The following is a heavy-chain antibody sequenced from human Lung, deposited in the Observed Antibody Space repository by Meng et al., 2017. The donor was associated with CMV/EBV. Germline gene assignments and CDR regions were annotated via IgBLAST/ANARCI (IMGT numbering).Heavy chain of an antibody. J-gene: IGHJ5*01. CDR2: IRYDGSNK. D-gene: IGHD3-22*01. V-gene: IGHV3-30*02. CDR3: AKGGDYDSSGDS. Sequence: GGSLRLXCAASGFTFSSYGMHWVRQAPGKGLEWVAFIRYDGSNKYYADSVKGRFTISRDNSKNTLYLQMNSLRAEDTAVYYCAKGGDYDSSGDSWGQGTLVTVSS. CDR1: GFTFSSYG.